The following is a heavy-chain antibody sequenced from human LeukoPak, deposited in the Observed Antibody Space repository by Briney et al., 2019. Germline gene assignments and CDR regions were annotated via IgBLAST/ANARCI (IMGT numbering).Heavy chain of an antibody. Sequence: GGSLRLSCAASGFTVSSNYMSWVRQAPGKGLEWVSVIYSGGSTYYADSVKGRFTISRDNSKNTLYLQMNSLRAEDTAVYYCARDDVIPIYGGNGMDVWGQGTTVTVSS. CDR1: GFTVSSNY. CDR3: ARDDVIPIYGGNGMDV. J-gene: IGHJ6*02. CDR2: IYSGGST. D-gene: IGHD4-23*01. V-gene: IGHV3-66*01.